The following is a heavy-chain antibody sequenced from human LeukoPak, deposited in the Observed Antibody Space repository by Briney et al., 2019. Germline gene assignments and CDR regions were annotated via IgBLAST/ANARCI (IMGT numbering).Heavy chain of an antibody. CDR1: GYTFTGYY. V-gene: IGHV1-2*02. J-gene: IGHJ3*02. Sequence: ASVKVSCKASGYTFTGYYMHWVRQAPGQGLEWMGWINPNSGGTKYAQKFQGRVTMTRDTSISTAYMELSRLRSDDTAVYYCARVLSRRYAFDIWGQGTKVTVSS. CDR2: INPNSGGT. CDR3: ARVLSRRYAFDI. D-gene: IGHD6-25*01.